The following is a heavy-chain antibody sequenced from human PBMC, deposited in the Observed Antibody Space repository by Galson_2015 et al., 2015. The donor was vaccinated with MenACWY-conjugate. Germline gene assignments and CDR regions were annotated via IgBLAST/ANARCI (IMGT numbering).Heavy chain of an antibody. CDR2: ISGSTGGT. Sequence: SLRLSCAASGFTFSSYAMSWVRQAPGKGLEWVSAISGSTGGTYYADSVKGRLTISRDNSKNTLYLQINSLRAEDTAVYYCAKDQPPYCTNGVCYLVWAFDIWGQGTMVTVSS. D-gene: IGHD2-8*01. J-gene: IGHJ3*02. CDR1: GFTFSSYA. CDR3: AKDQPPYCTNGVCYLVWAFDI. V-gene: IGHV3-23*01.